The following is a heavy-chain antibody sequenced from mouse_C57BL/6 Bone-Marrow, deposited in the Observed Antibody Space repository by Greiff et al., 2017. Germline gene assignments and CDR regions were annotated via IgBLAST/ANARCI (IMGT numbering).Heavy chain of an antibody. CDR2: ISYDGSN. Sequence: EVKLMESGPGLVKPSQSLSLTCSVTGYSITSGYYWNWIRQFPGNKLEWMGYISYDGSNNYNPSLKNRISITRDTSKNQFFLKLNSVTTEDTATYYWARVGERSIYDGYYEARDYWGQGTSVTVSS. J-gene: IGHJ4*01. V-gene: IGHV3-6*01. D-gene: IGHD2-3*01. CDR3: ARVGERSIYDGYYEARDY. CDR1: GYSITSGYY.